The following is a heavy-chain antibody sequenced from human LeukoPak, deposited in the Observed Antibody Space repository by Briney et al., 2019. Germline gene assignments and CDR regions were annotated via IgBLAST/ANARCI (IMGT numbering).Heavy chain of an antibody. J-gene: IGHJ4*02. V-gene: IGHV4-59*01. CDR2: IYYSGST. Sequence: SETLSLTCTVSAGSISSYYWSWIRQPPGKGLEWIGYIYYSGSTNYNPSLKSRVTISVDTSKNQFSLKLSSVTAADTAVYYCARFDPSYFDYWGQGSLVTVSS. CDR1: AGSISSYY. CDR3: ARFDPSYFDY.